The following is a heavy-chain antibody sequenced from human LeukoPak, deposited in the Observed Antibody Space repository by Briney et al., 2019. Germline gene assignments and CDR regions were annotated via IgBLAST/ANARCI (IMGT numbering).Heavy chain of an antibody. CDR3: AKRWFGDR. Sequence: GGSLRLSCAASGFTVSSNYMSWVRQAPGKGPEWLAVTSPSGGDTFYADSVKGRFTISRDNSKNTLYLQMNSLRAEDTAVYYCAKRWFGDRWGQGTLVTVSS. D-gene: IGHD3-10*01. V-gene: IGHV3-23*01. CDR1: GFTVSSNY. CDR2: TSPSGGDT. J-gene: IGHJ5*02.